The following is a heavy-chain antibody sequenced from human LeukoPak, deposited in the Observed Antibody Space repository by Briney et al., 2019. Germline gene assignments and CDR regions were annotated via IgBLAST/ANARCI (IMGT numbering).Heavy chain of an antibody. CDR2: ISSSSSYI. CDR3: ARGGRYDYVWGSYFDY. V-gene: IGHV3-21*01. D-gene: IGHD3-16*01. Sequence: NPGGSLRLSCAASGFTFSSYSMNWVRQAPGKGLEWVSSISSSSSYIYYADSVEGRFTISRDNAKNSLYLQMNSLRAEDTAVYYCARGGRYDYVWGSYFDYWGQGTLVTVSS. CDR1: GFTFSSYS. J-gene: IGHJ4*02.